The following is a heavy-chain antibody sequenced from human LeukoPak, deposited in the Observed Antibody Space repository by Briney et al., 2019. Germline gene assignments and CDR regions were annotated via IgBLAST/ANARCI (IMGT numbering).Heavy chain of an antibody. V-gene: IGHV3-23*01. Sequence: TGGSLRLSCAASGFTFSSHAMNWVRQVPGKGLVWDSTISADGDGPHYADSVKGRLTISRDNSKNTLFLQMNSLRDGDTAVYFCARTFNGFDPTFDYWGQGTLVTVSS. CDR2: ISADGDGP. D-gene: IGHD6-25*01. CDR1: GFTFSSHA. CDR3: ARTFNGFDPTFDY. J-gene: IGHJ4*02.